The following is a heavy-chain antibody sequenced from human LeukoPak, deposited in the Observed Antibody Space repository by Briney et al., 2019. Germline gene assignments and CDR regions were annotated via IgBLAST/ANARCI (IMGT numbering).Heavy chain of an antibody. Sequence: PGGSLRLSCAASGFTFSRYSMNWVRQAPGKGLEWVSSISSSSSYIYYADSVKGRFTISRDNAKNSLYLQMNSLRAEDTAVYYCARDYYGDYAADYWGQGTLVTVSS. V-gene: IGHV3-21*01. CDR2: ISSSSSYI. J-gene: IGHJ4*02. D-gene: IGHD4-17*01. CDR3: ARDYYGDYAADY. CDR1: GFTFSRYS.